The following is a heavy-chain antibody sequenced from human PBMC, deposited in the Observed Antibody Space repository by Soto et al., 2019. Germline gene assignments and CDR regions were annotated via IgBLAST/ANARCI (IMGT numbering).Heavy chain of an antibody. J-gene: IGHJ4*02. Sequence: EVQLVESGGGLVQPGGSLRLSCAGFGFSFSNHHMHWVRQAPGKGLEYVSGTSSTGSTIYYANSVKGRFTISRDNSKNTLFLQMGDLRNEDMAVYYCARVRKTYGDYDYWGQGTLVTVSS. CDR3: ARVRKTYGDYDY. V-gene: IGHV3-64*01. CDR1: GFSFSNHH. D-gene: IGHD4-17*01. CDR2: TSSTGSTI.